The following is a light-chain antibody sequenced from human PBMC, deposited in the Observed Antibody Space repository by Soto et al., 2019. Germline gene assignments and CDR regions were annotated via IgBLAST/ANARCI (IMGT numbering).Light chain of an antibody. CDR3: HQRAGWPPT. J-gene: IGKJ4*01. Sequence: EIVLTQSPVTLSLSPGERATLSCRASRSVNNFLAWYQEKPGQAPSLLIYDASNRASDIPDRFSGSGSGTDFTLTISSLEPEDFAVYYCHQRAGWPPTFGGGTRVEIK. CDR1: RSVNNF. CDR2: DAS. V-gene: IGKV3-11*01.